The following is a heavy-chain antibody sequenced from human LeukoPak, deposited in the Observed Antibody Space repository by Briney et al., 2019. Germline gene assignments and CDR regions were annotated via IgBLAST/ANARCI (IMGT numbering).Heavy chain of an antibody. CDR1: GFTFSSYS. V-gene: IGHV3-21*01. Sequence: GGSLRLSCAASGFTFSSYSMNWVRQAPGKGLEWVSSISSSSYIYYADSVKGRFTISRDNAKNSLYLQMNSLRAEDTAVYYCVRVDHYYDSSGPWAYFDYWGQGTLVTVSS. CDR3: VRVDHYYDSSGPWAYFDY. D-gene: IGHD3-22*01. J-gene: IGHJ4*02. CDR2: ISSSSYI.